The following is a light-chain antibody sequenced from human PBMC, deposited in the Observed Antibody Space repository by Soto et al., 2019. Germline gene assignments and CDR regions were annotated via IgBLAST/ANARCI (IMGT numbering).Light chain of an antibody. Sequence: EIVLTQSPGTLSLSPGERATLSCRASQSISSGYLAWYQQKPGQAPRILIYGVSSRATGIPDRFSGSGSGTDFTLTITSLEPEDFAVYYCQQYVSSPRTFGQGTKLEIK. CDR3: QQYVSSPRT. CDR2: GVS. J-gene: IGKJ2*01. V-gene: IGKV3-20*01. CDR1: QSISSGY.